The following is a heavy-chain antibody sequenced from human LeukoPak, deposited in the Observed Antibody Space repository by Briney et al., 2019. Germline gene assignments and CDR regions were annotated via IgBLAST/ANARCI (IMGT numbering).Heavy chain of an antibody. CDR1: GYTFTSYG. Sequence: ASVKVSCKASGYTFTSYGIIWVRQAPGQGLEWMGWISAYNGNTNYAQKLQGRVTMTTDTSTSTAYMELRSLRSDDTAVYYCARGPPKYYYDSSGYFGYWGQGTLVTVSS. V-gene: IGHV1-18*01. D-gene: IGHD3-22*01. CDR2: ISAYNGNT. J-gene: IGHJ4*02. CDR3: ARGPPKYYYDSSGYFGY.